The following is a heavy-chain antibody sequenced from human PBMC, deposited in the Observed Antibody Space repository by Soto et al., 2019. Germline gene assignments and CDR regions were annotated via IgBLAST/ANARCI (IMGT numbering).Heavy chain of an antibody. CDR1: GFTFSSYA. Sequence: TVRSLRLSCAASGFTFSSYAMSWVRQAPGKGLEWVSAISGSGGSTYYADSVKGRFTISRDNSKNTLYLQMNSLRAEDTAVYYCAKDRDTIFGVVIGSLFDYWGQGTLVTVSS. CDR3: AKDRDTIFGVVIGSLFDY. J-gene: IGHJ4*02. D-gene: IGHD3-3*01. CDR2: ISGSGGST. V-gene: IGHV3-23*01.